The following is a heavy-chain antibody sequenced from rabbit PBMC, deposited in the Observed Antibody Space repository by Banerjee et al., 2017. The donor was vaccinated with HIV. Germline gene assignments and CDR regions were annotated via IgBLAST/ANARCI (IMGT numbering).Heavy chain of an antibody. Sequence: QQQLEESGGGLVKPGGTLTLTCKASGIDFSSYYRMCWVRQAPGKGLEWIACIYAGSSGSTYYASWANGRFTISKTSSTTVTLQMTSLTAADTATYFCARSFNLWGPGTLVTVS. CDR1: GIDFSSYYR. J-gene: IGHJ4*01. CDR2: IYAGSSGST. CDR3: ARSFNL. V-gene: IGHV1S45*01.